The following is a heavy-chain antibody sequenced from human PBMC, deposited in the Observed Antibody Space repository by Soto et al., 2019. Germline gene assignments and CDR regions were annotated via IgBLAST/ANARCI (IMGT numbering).Heavy chain of an antibody. CDR3: ARDRSSGWHKEKDRALDY. CDR2: TYYRSKWYN. V-gene: IGHV6-1*01. Sequence: SPTLSLPCAISGDSVSSNSAAWNWIRQSPSRGLEWLGRTYYRSKWYNDYAVSVKSRITINPDTSKNQFSLQLNSVTPEDTAVYYCARDRSSGWHKEKDRALDYWGQGTLVTVSS. CDR1: GDSVSSNSAA. D-gene: IGHD6-19*01. J-gene: IGHJ4*02.